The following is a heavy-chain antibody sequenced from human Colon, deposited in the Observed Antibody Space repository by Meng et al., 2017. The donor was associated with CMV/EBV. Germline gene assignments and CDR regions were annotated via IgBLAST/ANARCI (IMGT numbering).Heavy chain of an antibody. Sequence: FSFSTYSMNWVRQGPGKGLEWVSSISSNGSYIYYADSVKGRFTISRDNAKNSLYLQVNSLRAEDTAVYYCARDQSSKDLIVVPAVDYWGQGTLVTVSS. CDR3: ARDQSSKDLIVVPAVDY. J-gene: IGHJ4*02. D-gene: IGHD2-2*01. V-gene: IGHV3-21*01. CDR1: FSFSTYS. CDR2: ISSNGSYI.